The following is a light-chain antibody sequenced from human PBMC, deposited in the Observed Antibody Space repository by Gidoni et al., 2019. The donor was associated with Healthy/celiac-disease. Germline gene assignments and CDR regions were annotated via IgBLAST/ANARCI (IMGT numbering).Light chain of an antibody. Sequence: SYVLTQPPSVSVAPGKTARIPCGGNNIGSKSVHWYPQKPGQAPVLVIYYDSDRPSGIPARFSGSNSGNTATLTISRVEAGDEADYYCQVWDSSSDHLFGTGTKVTVL. V-gene: IGLV3-21*04. CDR1: NIGSKS. CDR2: YDS. J-gene: IGLJ1*01. CDR3: QVWDSSSDHL.